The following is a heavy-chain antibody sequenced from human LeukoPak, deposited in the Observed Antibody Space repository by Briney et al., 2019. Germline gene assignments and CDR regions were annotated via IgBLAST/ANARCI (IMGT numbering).Heavy chain of an antibody. CDR1: GGSISSSSYY. CDR2: IYYSGST. J-gene: IGHJ4*02. V-gene: IGHV4-39*01. CDR3: PVGSGGSGFDY. Sequence: PSETLSHTCTVSGGSISSSSYYWGWIRQPPGKGLEWIGSIYYSGSTYYNPSLKSRVTISVDTSKNQFSPKLSSVTAADTAVYYCPVGSGGSGFDYWGQGTLVTVSS. D-gene: IGHD3-10*01.